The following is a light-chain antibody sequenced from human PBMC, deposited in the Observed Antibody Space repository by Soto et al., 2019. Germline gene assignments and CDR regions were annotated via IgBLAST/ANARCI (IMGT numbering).Light chain of an antibody. CDR2: RDN. CDR1: SSDIGSSY. J-gene: IGLJ3*02. CDR3: AAWDDSLRGPWV. V-gene: IGLV1-47*01. Sequence: QSVLTQPPSASGTPGQRVTISCSGSSSDIGSSYVYWYQQFPETAPKLLMFRDNQRPSGVPDRFSGSKSGTSASLAISGLRSEDEAVYYCAAWDDSLRGPWVFGGGTKLTVL.